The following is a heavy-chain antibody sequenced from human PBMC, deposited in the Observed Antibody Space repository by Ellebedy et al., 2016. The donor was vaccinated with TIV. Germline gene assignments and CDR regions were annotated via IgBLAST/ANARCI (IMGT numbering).Heavy chain of an antibody. J-gene: IGHJ5*02. CDR1: GFTFSSYA. CDR2: INWNGGST. Sequence: PGGSLRLSCAASGFTFSSYAMHWVRQAPGKGLEWVSGINWNGGSTGYADSVKGRFTISRDNAKNSLYLQMNSLRAEDTALYYCARLSNYYDRARWFDPWGQGTLVTVSS. V-gene: IGHV3-20*04. D-gene: IGHD3-22*01. CDR3: ARLSNYYDRARWFDP.